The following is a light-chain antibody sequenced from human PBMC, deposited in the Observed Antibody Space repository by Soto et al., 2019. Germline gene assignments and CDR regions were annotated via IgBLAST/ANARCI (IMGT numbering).Light chain of an antibody. CDR1: ISNIGNHY. Sequence: QSVLTQPPSVAAAPRQRVTISCSGSISNIGNHYVSWYQHLQGTAPKLLIYENTKRPSGIPDRFSGSKSGTSATLGITGLQTGDEADYLCATWDSSLSALVFGAGTKVTVL. CDR2: ENT. CDR3: ATWDSSLSALV. V-gene: IGLV1-51*01. J-gene: IGLJ2*01.